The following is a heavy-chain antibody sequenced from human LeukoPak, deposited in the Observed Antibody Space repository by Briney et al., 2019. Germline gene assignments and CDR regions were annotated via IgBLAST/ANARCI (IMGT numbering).Heavy chain of an antibody. CDR3: ALWSYYYYGLDV. CDR2: SRNKAKSHTT. D-gene: IGHD5-18*01. V-gene: IGHV3-72*01. CDR1: GFTFSDRD. J-gene: IGHJ6*02. Sequence: GGSLRLSCAASGFTFSDRDMDWVRQAPQEGLEWVGRSRNKAKSHTTEYAASVKGRFTISRDNSNNSVWLQMNSLKTEDTAVYYCALWSYYYYGLDVWGQGTTVTVSS.